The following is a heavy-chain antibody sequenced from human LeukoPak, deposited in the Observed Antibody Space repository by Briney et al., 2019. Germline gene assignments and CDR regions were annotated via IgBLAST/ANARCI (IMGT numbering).Heavy chain of an antibody. D-gene: IGHD2-2*01. J-gene: IGHJ3*02. CDR3: ARAERKYQLPVPDAFDI. CDR2: IYHSGST. Sequence: PSETLSLTCAVSGGSISSGGYSWSWIRQPPGKGLEWIGYIYHSGSTNYNPSLKSRVTISVDTSKNQFSLKLSSVTAADTAVYYCARAERKYQLPVPDAFDIWGQGTMVTVSS. V-gene: IGHV4-30-2*01. CDR1: GGSISSGGYS.